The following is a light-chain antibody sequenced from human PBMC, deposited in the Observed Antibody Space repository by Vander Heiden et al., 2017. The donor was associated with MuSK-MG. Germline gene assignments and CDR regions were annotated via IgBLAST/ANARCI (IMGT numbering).Light chain of an antibody. CDR3: SADTSSSTLV. CDR1: ISDVGGYND. CDR2: DVS. Sequence: SALTQPASVSGSPGQSIPISVTGTISDVGGYNDDSWYQHHAGNAPILMIYDVSKRPAGVANRFSGSKSGNTASLTISGLQDEDEADYYCSADTSSSTLVFGGGTKLTVL. V-gene: IGLV2-14*03. J-gene: IGLJ2*01.